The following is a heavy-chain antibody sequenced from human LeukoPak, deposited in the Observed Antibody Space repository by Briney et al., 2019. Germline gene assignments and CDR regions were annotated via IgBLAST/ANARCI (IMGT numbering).Heavy chain of an antibody. V-gene: IGHV1-46*01. Sequence: ASVKVSCKASGYTFTSYYMHWVRQAPGQGLEWMGIINPSGGSTSYAQKFQGRVTMTRDMSTSTVYMELSSLRSEDTAVYYCARENRRWLQLRRRGPFDYWGQGTLVTVSS. CDR2: INPSGGST. J-gene: IGHJ4*02. D-gene: IGHD5-24*01. CDR1: GYTFTSYY. CDR3: ARENRRWLQLRRRGPFDY.